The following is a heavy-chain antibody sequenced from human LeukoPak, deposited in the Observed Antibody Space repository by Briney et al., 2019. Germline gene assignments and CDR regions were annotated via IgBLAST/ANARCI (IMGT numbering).Heavy chain of an antibody. Sequence: GGSLRLSCTASGFTFGDYGMSWVRQAPGKGLEWVGFIRSKAYGGTTEYAASVKGRFTISRDDSKSIAYLQMNSLKTEDTAVYYCTRNLPTHDYWGQGTLVTVSS. CDR2: IRSKAYGGTT. V-gene: IGHV3-49*04. CDR3: TRNLPTHDY. CDR1: GFTFGDYG. J-gene: IGHJ4*02.